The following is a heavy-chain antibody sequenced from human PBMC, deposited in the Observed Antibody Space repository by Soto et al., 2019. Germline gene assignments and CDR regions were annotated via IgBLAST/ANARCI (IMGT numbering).Heavy chain of an antibody. CDR1: GNTFASHG. CDR2: ISGFNGQT. J-gene: IGHJ4*02. Sequence: ASVKVSCKASGNTFASHGFSWVRQAPGQGLEWMGWISGFNGQTNYALKFQGRVTLTTDASTSTAYMELRSLRSDDTAAYFCARVDPRGVAVVRDYWGQGTLATVSS. V-gene: IGHV1-18*01. D-gene: IGHD3-10*01. CDR3: ARVDPRGVAVVRDY.